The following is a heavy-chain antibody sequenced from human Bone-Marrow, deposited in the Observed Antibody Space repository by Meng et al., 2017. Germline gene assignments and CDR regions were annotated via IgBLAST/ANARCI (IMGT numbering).Heavy chain of an antibody. CDR1: GFTFDDYA. J-gene: IGHJ6*02. CDR2: ISWDGGST. D-gene: IGHD4-17*01. V-gene: IGHV3-43D*04. Sequence: GGSLRLSCAASGFTFDDYAMHWVRQAPGKGLEWVSLISWDGGSTYYADSVKGRFTISRDNSKNSLYLQMNSLRAEDTALYYCAKDMSRTTVTEEYYYYYGMDVWGQGTTVTVSS. CDR3: AKDMSRTTVTEEYYYYYGMDV.